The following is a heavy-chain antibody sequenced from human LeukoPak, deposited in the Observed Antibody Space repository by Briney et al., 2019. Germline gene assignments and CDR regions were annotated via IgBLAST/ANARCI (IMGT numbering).Heavy chain of an antibody. Sequence: TGGSLRLSCAASGFTVSSKYMSWVRQAPGKGLEWVSVIYSGGSTYYADSVKGRFTISRDNSKNTLYLQMNSLRAEDTAVYYCARGCSSTSCYGFDYWGQGTLGTVS. CDR2: IYSGGST. CDR1: GFTVSSKY. V-gene: IGHV3-53*01. D-gene: IGHD2-2*01. CDR3: ARGCSSTSCYGFDY. J-gene: IGHJ4*02.